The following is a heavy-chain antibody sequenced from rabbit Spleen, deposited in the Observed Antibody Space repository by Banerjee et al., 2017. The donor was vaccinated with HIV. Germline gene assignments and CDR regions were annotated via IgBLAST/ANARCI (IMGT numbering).Heavy chain of an antibody. CDR2: IDPIFGRT. V-gene: IGHV1S47*01. D-gene: IGHD6-1*01. CDR3: VRDQAGYDGYGPYYFNL. J-gene: IGHJ4*01. Sequence: QEQLVESGGGLVQPGGSLKLSCKASGFDFSNYGVSWVRQAPGKGLEWIGYIDPIFGRTYYASWVNGRFTISRENTQNTVSLQLNSLTVADTATYFCVRDQAGYDGYGPYYFNLWGQGTLVTVS. CDR1: GFDFSNYG.